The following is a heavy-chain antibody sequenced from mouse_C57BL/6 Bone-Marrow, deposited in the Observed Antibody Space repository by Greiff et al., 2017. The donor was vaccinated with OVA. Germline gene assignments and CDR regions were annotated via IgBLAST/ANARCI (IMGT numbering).Heavy chain of an antibody. V-gene: IGHV1-80*01. D-gene: IGHD1-1*01. CDR3: AREGITTVVRYYYAMDY. J-gene: IGHJ4*01. Sequence: VMLVESGAELVKPGASVKISCKASGYAFSSYWMNWVKQRPGKGLEWIGQIYPGDGDTNYNGKFKGKATLTADKSSSTAYMQLSSLTSEDSAVYFCAREGITTVVRYYYAMDYWGQGTSVTVSS. CDR1: GYAFSSYW. CDR2: IYPGDGDT.